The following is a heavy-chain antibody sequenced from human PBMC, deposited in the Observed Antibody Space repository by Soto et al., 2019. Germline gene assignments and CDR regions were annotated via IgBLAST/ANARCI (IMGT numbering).Heavy chain of an antibody. CDR1: GGSISSYY. CDR3: ARRYGSAFDI. J-gene: IGHJ3*02. D-gene: IGHD3-10*01. CDR2: IYYSGST. Sequence: ETLSLTCTVSGGSISSYYWSWIRQPPGKGLEWIGYIYYSGSTNYNPSLKNRVTISVDTSKNQFSLKLSSVTAADTAVYYCARRYGSAFDIWGQGTMVTVSS. V-gene: IGHV4-59*01.